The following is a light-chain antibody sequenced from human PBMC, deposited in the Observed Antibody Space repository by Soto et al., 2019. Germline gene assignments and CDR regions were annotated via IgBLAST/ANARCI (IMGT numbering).Light chain of an antibody. Sequence: QPVLTQPPSASGTPGQRVTISCSGSSSTIGSNYVYWYQHLPGTAPKLLIYRNNQRPSGVPDRFSGSKSGTSASLAISGLRSEDEDDYYCAAWDDSLSGVVFGGGTKLTVL. CDR1: SSTIGSNY. J-gene: IGLJ2*01. CDR2: RNN. CDR3: AAWDDSLSGVV. V-gene: IGLV1-47*01.